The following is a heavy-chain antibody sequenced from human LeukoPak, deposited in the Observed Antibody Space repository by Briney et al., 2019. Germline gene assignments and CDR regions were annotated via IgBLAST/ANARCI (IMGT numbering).Heavy chain of an antibody. CDR3: AKVVSGYHFDY. D-gene: IGHD5-12*01. V-gene: IGHV3-23*01. J-gene: IGHJ4*02. CDR1: GFTFSSYG. Sequence: PGGSLRLSCAASGFTFSSYGMSWVRRAPGKGPEWVSGISGSGGNTYYADSVKGRFTISRDNSQNTPYLQMNTLRAEDTAVYYCAKVVSGYHFDYWDQGTLVTVS. CDR2: ISGSGGNT.